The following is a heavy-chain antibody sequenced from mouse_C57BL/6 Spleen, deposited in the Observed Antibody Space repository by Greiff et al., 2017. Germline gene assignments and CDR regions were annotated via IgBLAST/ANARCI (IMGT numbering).Heavy chain of an antibody. J-gene: IGHJ3*01. Sequence: EVKLQESGGGLVKPGGSLQLSCAASGFTFSDSGMHWVRQAPEKGLEWVAYISSGSSTIYYADTVKGRFTISRDNAKNTLFLQMTSLRSEYTAMYYCARDTTAAYWGQGTLVTISA. V-gene: IGHV5-17*01. CDR2: ISSGSSTI. CDR3: ARDTTAAY. CDR1: GFTFSDSG. D-gene: IGHD1-2*01.